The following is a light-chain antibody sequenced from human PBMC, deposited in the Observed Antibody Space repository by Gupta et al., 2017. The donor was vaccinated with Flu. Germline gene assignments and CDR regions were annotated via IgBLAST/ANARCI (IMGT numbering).Light chain of an antibody. CDR1: QSVSSSY. CDR2: GAS. J-gene: IGKJ1*01. CDR3: QQKST. Sequence: DIVLTQSPGTLSLSPGERATLSCRASQSVSSSYLAWYQQKPGQAPRLLIYGASSRATGIPDRFSGSGSGTDFTLTISRLEPEDFAVYYCQQKSTFGQGTKVEIK. V-gene: IGKV3-20*01.